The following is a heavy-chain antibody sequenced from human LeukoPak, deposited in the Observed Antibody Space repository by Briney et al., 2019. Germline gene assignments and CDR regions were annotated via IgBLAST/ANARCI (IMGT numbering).Heavy chain of an antibody. CDR2: INHSGST. D-gene: IGHD6-13*01. CDR3: ASIPGIAAAGRPYYFDY. V-gene: IGHV4-34*01. CDR1: GGSFSGYY. J-gene: IGHJ4*02. Sequence: SETLSLTCAVYGGSFSGYYWSWIRQPPGKGLEWIGEINHSGSTNYNPSLKSRVTISVDTSKNQFSLKLSSVPAANTAVYYCASIPGIAAAGRPYYFDYWGQGTLATVSS.